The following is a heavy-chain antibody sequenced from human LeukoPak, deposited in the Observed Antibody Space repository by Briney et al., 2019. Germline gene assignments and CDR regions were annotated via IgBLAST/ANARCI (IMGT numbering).Heavy chain of an antibody. V-gene: IGHV4-34*01. CDR3: ARGSVTRTTSTFDY. J-gene: IGHJ4*02. D-gene: IGHD1-7*01. CDR2: INHSGST. CDR1: GGSFSGYY. Sequence: PSETLSLTCAVYGGSFSGYYWSWIRQPPGKGLEWIGEINHSGSTNYNPSLKSRVTISVDTSKNQFSLKLSSVTAADTAVYYCARGSVTRTTSTFDYWGQGTLVTVSS.